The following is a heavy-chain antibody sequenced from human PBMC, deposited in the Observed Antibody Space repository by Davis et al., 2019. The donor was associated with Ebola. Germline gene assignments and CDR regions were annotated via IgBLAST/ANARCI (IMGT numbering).Heavy chain of an antibody. V-gene: IGHV4-34*01. CDR3: ARGGDSSSWYYYYGMDV. CDR2: INHSGST. J-gene: IGHJ6*02. CDR1: GGSFSGYY. Sequence: MPSETLSLTCAVYGGSFSGYYWSWIRQPPGKGLEWIGEINHSGSTNYNPSLKSRVTISVDTSKNQFSLKPSSVTAADTAVYYCARGGDSSSWYYYYGMDVWGQGTTVTVSS. D-gene: IGHD6-13*01.